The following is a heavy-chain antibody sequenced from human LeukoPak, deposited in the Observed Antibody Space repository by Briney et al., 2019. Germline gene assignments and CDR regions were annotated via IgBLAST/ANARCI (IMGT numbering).Heavy chain of an antibody. CDR3: ARGPNRDS. V-gene: IGHV3-53*01. Sequence: PGGSLRLSCAVSGFTVSANFMNWVRQAPGKGLEWVSIIYTDGSTFYADSVKGRFTISRDNSKNMVYLQMNSLRVEDTAVYYCARGPNRDSWGQGTLVTVSS. D-gene: IGHD1-14*01. CDR2: IYTDGST. CDR1: GFTVSANF. J-gene: IGHJ4*02.